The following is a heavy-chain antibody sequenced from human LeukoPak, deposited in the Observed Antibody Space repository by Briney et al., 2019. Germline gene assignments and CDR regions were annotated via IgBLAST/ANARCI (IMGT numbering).Heavy chain of an antibody. CDR1: GFTFSK. V-gene: IGHV3-21*03. CDR3: ASVDYGDFFDY. D-gene: IGHD4-17*01. CDR2: ISSSSSYI. J-gene: IGHJ4*02. Sequence: SGGSLRLSCAASGFTFSKMNWVRQAPGKGLEWVSSISSSSSYIYYADSVKGRFTISRDNAKNSLYLQMNSLRAEDTAVYYCASVDYGDFFDYWGQGTLVTVSS.